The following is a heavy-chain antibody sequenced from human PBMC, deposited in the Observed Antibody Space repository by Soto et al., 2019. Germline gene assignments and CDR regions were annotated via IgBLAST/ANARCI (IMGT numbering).Heavy chain of an antibody. CDR1: GFTFSSYA. CDR2: ISYDGSNK. D-gene: IGHD2-15*01. V-gene: IGHV3-30-3*01. J-gene: IGHJ4*02. CDR3: ARDRRAISGYFDY. Sequence: HPGGSLRLSCAASGFTFSSYAMHWVRQAPGKGLEWVAVISYDGSNKYYADSVKGRFTISRDNSKNTLYLQMNSLRAEDTAVYYCARDRRAISGYFDYWGQGTLVTVSS.